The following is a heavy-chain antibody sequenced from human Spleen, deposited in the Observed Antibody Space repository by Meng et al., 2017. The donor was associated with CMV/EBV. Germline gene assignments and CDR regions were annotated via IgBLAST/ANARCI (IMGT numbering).Heavy chain of an antibody. J-gene: IGHJ4*02. CDR2: INPSGGST. Sequence: ASVKVSCKASGYTFTSYYMHWVRQAPGQGLEWIGIINPSGGSTSYAQKFQGRVTMTRDTSTSTVYMELSSLRSEDTAVYYCAKGVGARGPFDYWGQGTLVTVSS. V-gene: IGHV1-46*01. CDR3: AKGVGARGPFDY. D-gene: IGHD1-26*01. CDR1: GYTFTSYY.